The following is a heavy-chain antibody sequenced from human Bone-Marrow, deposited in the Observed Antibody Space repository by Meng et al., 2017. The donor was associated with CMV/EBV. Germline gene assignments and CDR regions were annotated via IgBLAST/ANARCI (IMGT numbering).Heavy chain of an antibody. CDR2: ISAYNGNT. V-gene: IGHV1-18*01. D-gene: IGHD5-12*01. CDR3: ARRYSGYGGEGYYYYYGMDV. CDR1: GYTFTSYG. J-gene: IGHJ6*02. Sequence: ASVKVSCKASGYTFTSYGISWVRQAPGQGLEWMGWISAYNGNTNYAQKFQGRVTMTTDTSTSTAYMELRSLRSDDTAVYYCARRYSGYGGEGYYYYYGMDVWGQGTTVTVSS.